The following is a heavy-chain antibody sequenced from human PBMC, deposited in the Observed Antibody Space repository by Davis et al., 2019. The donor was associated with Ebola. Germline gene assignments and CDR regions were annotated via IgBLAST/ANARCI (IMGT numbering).Heavy chain of an antibody. V-gene: IGHV4-39*07. CDR2: IYHSGGT. CDR1: GVSITTGNYF. D-gene: IGHD3-10*01. CDR3: ARVNSGSHYNYFFDY. Sequence: SETLSLTCTVSGVSITTGNYFWGWIRQPPGKGLEWIGRIYHSGGTHDNPSLKSRVTISVDTSKDQFSLKLTSVTAADTAVYYCARVNSGSHYNYFFDYWGQGTVVTVSS. J-gene: IGHJ4*02.